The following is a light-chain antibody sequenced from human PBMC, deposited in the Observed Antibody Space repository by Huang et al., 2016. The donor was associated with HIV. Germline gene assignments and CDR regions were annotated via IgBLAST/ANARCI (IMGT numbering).Light chain of an antibody. CDR3: QQYNKWPPEYT. V-gene: IGKV3-15*01. CDR1: QSVNTN. CDR2: AAS. J-gene: IGKJ2*01. Sequence: VMMSQSPATLAASPGERVTLSCGASQSVNTNLAWYQQKPGQPPILLIYAASPRATGVPARFAGSGSGTEFTLTIDSLQSDDFAVYYCQQYNKWPPEYTFGQGTRLEIK.